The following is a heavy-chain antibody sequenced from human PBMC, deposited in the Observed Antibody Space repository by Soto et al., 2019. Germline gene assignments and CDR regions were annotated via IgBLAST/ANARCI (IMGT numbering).Heavy chain of an antibody. V-gene: IGHV4-31*03. CDR2: IYYSGST. Sequence: QVQLQESGPGLVKPSQTLSLTCTVSGGSISSGGYYWSWIRQHPGKGLEWIGYIYYSGSTYYNPSLKSRVTISVGTSKNQFSLKLSSVTAADTAVYYCARGKMAPAFLPVDIWGQGTMVTVSS. CDR1: GGSISSGGYY. J-gene: IGHJ3*02. CDR3: ARGKMAPAFLPVDI. D-gene: IGHD2-8*01.